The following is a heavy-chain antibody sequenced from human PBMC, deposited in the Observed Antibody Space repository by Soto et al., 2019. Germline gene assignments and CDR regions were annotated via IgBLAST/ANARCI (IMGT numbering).Heavy chain of an antibody. V-gene: IGHV4-34*01. CDR2: INHSGST. CDR1: GGSFSGYY. CDR3: ARNPTVTTRLYYYYYGMDV. Sequence: SETLSLTCAVYGGSFSGYYWSWIRQPSGKGLEWIGEINHSGSTNYNPSLKSRVTISVDTSKNQFSLKLSSVTAADTAVYYCARNPTVTTRLYYYYYGMDVWGQGTTVTVSS. D-gene: IGHD4-17*01. J-gene: IGHJ6*02.